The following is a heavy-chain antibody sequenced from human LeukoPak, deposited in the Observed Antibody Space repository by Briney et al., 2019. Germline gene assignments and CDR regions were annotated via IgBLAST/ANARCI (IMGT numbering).Heavy chain of an antibody. CDR2: IKQDGSEK. D-gene: IGHD5-24*01. CDR3: ARDQMATTTTFDY. J-gene: IGHJ4*02. V-gene: IGHV3-7*01. CDR1: GFTFSSYE. Sequence: GGSLRLSCAASGFTFSSYEMNWVRQAPGKGLEWVANIKQDGSEKYYVDSVKGRFTISRDNAKNSLYLQMNSLRAEDTAVYYCARDQMATTTTFDYWGQGTLVTVSS.